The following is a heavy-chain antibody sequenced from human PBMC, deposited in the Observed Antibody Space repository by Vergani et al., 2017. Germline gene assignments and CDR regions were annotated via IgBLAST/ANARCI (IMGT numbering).Heavy chain of an antibody. CDR2: ISSSSSTI. D-gene: IGHD3-10*01. V-gene: IGHV3-48*01. J-gene: IGHJ5*01. CDR1: GFTFSSYS. CDR3: AKAGRIYLLDS. Sequence: EVQLVESGGGLVQPGGSLRRSCAASGFTFSSYSMNWVRQAPGKGLEWVSYISSSSSTIYYADSLKGRFTISRDNAKTSLYLQMNSLRAEDTAVYYCAKAGRIYLLDSWVEGTLVIVP.